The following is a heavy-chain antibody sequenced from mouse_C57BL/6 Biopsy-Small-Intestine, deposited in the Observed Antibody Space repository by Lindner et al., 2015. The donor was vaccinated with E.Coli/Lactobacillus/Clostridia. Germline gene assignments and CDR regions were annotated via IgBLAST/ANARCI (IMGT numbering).Heavy chain of an antibody. CDR3: AEYDYDAGVFDY. Sequence: VQLQESGPELVKPGASVKISCKASGYAFSNSWMNWVKQGPGKGLEWIGRIFPGDGDTNYNGKFKGKATLTADKSSSTAYMQLSSLTSEDSAVYFCAEYDYDAGVFDYWGQGTTLTVSS. CDR1: GYAFSNSW. J-gene: IGHJ2*01. D-gene: IGHD2-4*01. V-gene: IGHV1-82*01. CDR2: IFPGDGDT.